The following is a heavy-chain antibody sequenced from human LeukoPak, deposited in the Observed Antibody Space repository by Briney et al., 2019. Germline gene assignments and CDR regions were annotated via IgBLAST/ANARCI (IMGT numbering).Heavy chain of an antibody. CDR1: GGSISSYY. CDR3: ARVPTYYDYVWGSYRSGYFDY. V-gene: IGHV4-59*01. Sequence: SETLSLTCTVSGGSISSYYWSWIRQPPGQGLEWIGYIYYSGSTNYNPSLKSRVTISVDTSKNQFSLKLSSVTAADTAVYYCARVPTYYDYVWGSYRSGYFDYWGQGTLVTVSS. J-gene: IGHJ4*02. D-gene: IGHD3-16*02. CDR2: IYYSGST.